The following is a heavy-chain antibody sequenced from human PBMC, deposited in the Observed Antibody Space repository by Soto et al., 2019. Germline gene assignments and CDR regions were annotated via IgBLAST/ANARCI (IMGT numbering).Heavy chain of an antibody. CDR1: GYTFTGHY. Sequence: QVQLVQSGAEVKKSGASVKVSCKASGYTFTGHYIHWVRQAPGQGPEWMGEIGPNSGDTKYAQKFPGRVTMTRDTSITTVYMELSNLRPDDTAVYYCGRGRSGELVVFYWGQGTLVTVYS. J-gene: IGHJ4*02. CDR2: IGPNSGDT. CDR3: GRGRSGELVVFY. D-gene: IGHD1-7*01. V-gene: IGHV1-2*02.